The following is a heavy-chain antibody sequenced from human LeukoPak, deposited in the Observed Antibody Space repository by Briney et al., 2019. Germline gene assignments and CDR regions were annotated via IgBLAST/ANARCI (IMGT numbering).Heavy chain of an antibody. V-gene: IGHV7-4-1*02. D-gene: IGHD2-15*01. CDR3: ARESYICGGGSCYFDQ. J-gene: IGHJ4*02. CDR1: GYTFTGYY. CDR2: INTNTGNP. Sequence: ASVKVPCKASGYTFTGYYVHWVRQAPGQGLEWMGWINTNTGNPTYAQGFTGRFVLSLDTSVSTAYLQISSLKAEDTAVYYCARESYICGGGSCYFDQWGQGTLVTVSS.